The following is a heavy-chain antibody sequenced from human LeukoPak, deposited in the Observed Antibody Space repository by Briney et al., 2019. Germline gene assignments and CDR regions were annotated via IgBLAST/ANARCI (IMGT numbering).Heavy chain of an antibody. V-gene: IGHV3-53*01. CDR2: IYSGGST. J-gene: IGHJ4*02. CDR1: GFTVSSNY. D-gene: IGHD3-22*01. Sequence: PGGSLRLSCAVFGFTVSSNYMSWVRQAPGKGLEWVSVIYSGGSTYYADSVKGRFTISRDNSKNTLYLQMNSLRAEDTAVYYCARDSSDYYDSRFDYWGRGTLVTVSS. CDR3: ARDSSDYYDSRFDY.